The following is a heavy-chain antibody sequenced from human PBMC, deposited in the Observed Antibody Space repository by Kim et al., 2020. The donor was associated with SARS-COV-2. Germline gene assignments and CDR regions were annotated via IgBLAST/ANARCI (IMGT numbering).Heavy chain of an antibody. D-gene: IGHD4-17*01. CDR2: IYYSGST. J-gene: IGHJ4*02. V-gene: IGHV4-59*08. CDR3: ARSTVTTLGRRYYFDY. Sequence: SETLSLTCTVSGGSISSYYWSWIRQPPGKGLEWIGYIYYSGSTNYNPSLKSRVTISVDTSKNQFSLKLSSVTAADTAVYYCARSTVTTLGRRYYFDYWGQGTLVTVSS. CDR1: GGSISSYY.